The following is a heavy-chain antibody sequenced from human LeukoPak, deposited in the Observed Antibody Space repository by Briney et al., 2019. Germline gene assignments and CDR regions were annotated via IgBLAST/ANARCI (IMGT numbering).Heavy chain of an antibody. D-gene: IGHD3-10*01. CDR2: IYTSGST. CDR1: GGSISSGSYY. V-gene: IGHV4-61*02. J-gene: IGHJ5*02. Sequence: PSETLSLTCTVSGGSISSGSYYWSWIRQPAGKGLEWIGRIYTSGSTNYNPSLKSRVTISVDTSKNQFSLKLSSVTAADTAVYYCAVMVEYWFDPWGQGTLVTVSS. CDR3: AVMVEYWFDP.